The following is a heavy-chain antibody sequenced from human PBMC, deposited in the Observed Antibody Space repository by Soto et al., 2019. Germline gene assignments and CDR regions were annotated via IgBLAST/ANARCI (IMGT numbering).Heavy chain of an antibody. CDR1: GYTFTSYD. V-gene: IGHV1-8*01. Sequence: ASVKVSCKASGYTFTSYDINWVRQATGQGLEWMGWMNPNSGNTGYAQKFQGRVTMTRNTSISTAYMELSSLRSEYTAVYYCARSHHGYVWGSYRYQFDYWGQGTLVTVSS. J-gene: IGHJ4*02. D-gene: IGHD3-16*02. CDR3: ARSHHGYVWGSYRYQFDY. CDR2: MNPNSGNT.